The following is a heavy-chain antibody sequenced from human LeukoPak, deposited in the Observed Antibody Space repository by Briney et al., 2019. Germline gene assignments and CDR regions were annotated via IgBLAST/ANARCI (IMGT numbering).Heavy chain of an antibody. CDR3: ARVSAHCTGGVCYTYYYYYMDV. Sequence: SETLSLTCAVYGGSFSGYYWSWIRQPPGKGLEWIGEINHSGSTNYNPSLKSRVTISVDTSKNQFSLKLSSVTAADTAVYYCARVSAHCTGGVCYTYYYYYMDVWGKGTTVTVSS. J-gene: IGHJ6*03. D-gene: IGHD2-8*02. CDR1: GGSFSGYY. V-gene: IGHV4-34*01. CDR2: INHSGST.